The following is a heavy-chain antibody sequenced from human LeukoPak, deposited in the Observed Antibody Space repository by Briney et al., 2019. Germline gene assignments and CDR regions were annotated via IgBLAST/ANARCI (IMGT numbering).Heavy chain of an antibody. CDR3: ARRDCGGDCQGH. Sequence: GGSLRLSCAASGFTFSNYWMHWVRQAPGKGLVWVARITSDGIDTSYADSVKGRFTISRDNAKNMLYLQMNSLRAEDTAVYYCARRDCGGDCQGHWGQGTLVTVSS. CDR1: GFTFSNYW. D-gene: IGHD2-21*01. CDR2: ITSDGIDT. J-gene: IGHJ4*02. V-gene: IGHV3-74*01.